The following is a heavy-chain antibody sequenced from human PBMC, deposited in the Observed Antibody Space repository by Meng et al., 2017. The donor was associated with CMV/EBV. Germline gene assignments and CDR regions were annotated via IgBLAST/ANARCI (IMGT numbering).Heavy chain of an antibody. J-gene: IGHJ6*02. CDR2: INPNSGGT. Sequence: ASVNVSCKSSGYTFTGYYMHWVRQAPGQGLEWMGWINPNSGGTNYEQKFQGRVTMTRDTSISTAYMELSRLRSDDTAVYYCARRITMVRGVIKVGYYYGMDVWGQGTTVTVSS. CDR3: ARRITMVRGVIKVGYYYGMDV. CDR1: GYTFTGYY. D-gene: IGHD3-10*01. V-gene: IGHV1-2*02.